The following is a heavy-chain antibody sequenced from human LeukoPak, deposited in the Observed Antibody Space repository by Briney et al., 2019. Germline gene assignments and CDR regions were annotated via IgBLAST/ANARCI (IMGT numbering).Heavy chain of an antibody. CDR2: IYYSGST. CDR1: GGSISSYY. Sequence: SETLSLTCTVSGGSISSYYWSWIRQHPGKGLEWIGYIYYSGSTYYNPSLKSRVTISVDTSKNQFSLKLSSVTAADTAVYYCAAGEYCSSTICYLVYWGQGAPVTVSS. CDR3: AAGEYCSSTICYLVY. J-gene: IGHJ4*02. D-gene: IGHD2-2*01. V-gene: IGHV4-59*06.